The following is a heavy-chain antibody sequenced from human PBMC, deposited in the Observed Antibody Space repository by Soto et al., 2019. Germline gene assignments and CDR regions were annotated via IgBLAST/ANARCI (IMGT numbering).Heavy chain of an antibody. D-gene: IGHD6-6*01. J-gene: IGHJ4*02. Sequence: SGGSLRLSCAASGFTFSSYGMHWVRQAPGKGLEWVAVISYDGSNKYYADSVKGRFTISRDNSKNTLYLQMNSLRAEDTAVYYCAKDRIAARPSVFDYWGQGTLVTVSS. CDR1: GFTFSSYG. CDR3: AKDRIAARPSVFDY. V-gene: IGHV3-30*18. CDR2: ISYDGSNK.